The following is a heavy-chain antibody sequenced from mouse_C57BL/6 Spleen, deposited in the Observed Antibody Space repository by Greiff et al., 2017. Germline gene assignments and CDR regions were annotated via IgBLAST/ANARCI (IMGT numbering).Heavy chain of an antibody. V-gene: IGHV1-50*01. CDR1: GYTFTSYW. J-gene: IGHJ2*01. CDR3: ARGANWDY. Sequence: VQLQQPGAELVKPGASVKLSCKASGYTFTSYWMQWVKQRPGQGLEWIGEIDPSDSYTNYNQKFKGKATLTVDTSSSTAYMQLSSLTSEDSAVYYCARGANWDYWGKGTTLTVCS. CDR2: IDPSDSYT. D-gene: IGHD4-1*01.